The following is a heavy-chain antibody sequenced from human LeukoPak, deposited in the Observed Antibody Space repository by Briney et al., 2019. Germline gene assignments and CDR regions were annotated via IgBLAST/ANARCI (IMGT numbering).Heavy chain of an antibody. CDR1: GFTPSSYW. J-gene: IGHJ4*02. CDR2: IKQDGSEK. V-gene: IGHV3-7*05. Sequence: GGSLRLSCAASGFTPSSYWMSWVRQAPGKELEWVANIKQDGSEKYYVDSVKGRFTISRDNAKNSVYLQMNSLRAEDTAVYYCASIRRTEEAFEYWGQGTLVTVSS. CDR3: ASIRRTEEAFEY. D-gene: IGHD1-14*01.